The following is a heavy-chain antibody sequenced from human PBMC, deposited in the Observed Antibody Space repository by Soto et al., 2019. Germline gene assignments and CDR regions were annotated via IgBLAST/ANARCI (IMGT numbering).Heavy chain of an antibody. CDR2: IYYSGST. CDR1: GGSISSSSYF. V-gene: IGHV4-39*01. D-gene: IGHD2-21*02. CDR3: ARHPSDFWFDP. J-gene: IGHJ5*02. Sequence: PSETLSLTCSVSGGSISSSSYFWGWIRQPPGKGLEWIGSIYYSGSTYYKQSLKNRVTVSVDTSKNQFSLKLSSVTAADTAVYYCARHPSDFWFDPWGQGTLVTVSS.